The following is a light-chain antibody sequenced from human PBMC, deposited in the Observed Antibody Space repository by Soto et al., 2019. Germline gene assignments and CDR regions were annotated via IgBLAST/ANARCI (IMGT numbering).Light chain of an antibody. CDR3: QQYYSTPQT. J-gene: IGKJ1*01. CDR2: WAS. V-gene: IGKV4-1*01. Sequence: DIVMTQSPASLAVSLGERATINCKSSQSVLYSSNNKNYLAWYQQKPGQPPKLLIYWASTRESGVPDRFSGSGSGTDFTLTISSLQAEDVAVYYCQQYYSTPQTFGQRSMVDVK. CDR1: QSVLYSSNNKNY.